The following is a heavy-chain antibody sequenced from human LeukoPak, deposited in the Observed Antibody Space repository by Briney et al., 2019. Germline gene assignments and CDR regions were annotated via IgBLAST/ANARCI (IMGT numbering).Heavy chain of an antibody. D-gene: IGHD3-22*01. CDR2: ISAYNGNT. CDR3: ARELTQFHYYDSSGDFDY. V-gene: IGHV1-18*01. J-gene: IGHJ4*02. Sequence: ASVKVSCKASGYTFTSYGISWVRQAPGQGLEWMGWISAYNGNTNYAQKLQGRVTMTTDTSTSTAYMELRSLRSDDTAVYYCARELTQFHYYDSSGDFDYWGQGTLVTVSS. CDR1: GYTFTSYG.